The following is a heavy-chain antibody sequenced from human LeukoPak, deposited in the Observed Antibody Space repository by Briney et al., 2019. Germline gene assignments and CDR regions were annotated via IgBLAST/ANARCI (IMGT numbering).Heavy chain of an antibody. Sequence: GGSLRLSCAASGFTFSSYSMNWVRQAPGKGLEWVSIIYSGGNTYYADSVKGRFTISRDSSKNTLYLQMNSLTAEDTAVYYCASESLTPHRFDYWGQGTLVTVSS. CDR3: ASESLTPHRFDY. V-gene: IGHV3-53*01. J-gene: IGHJ4*02. CDR2: IYSGGNT. CDR1: GFTFSSYS.